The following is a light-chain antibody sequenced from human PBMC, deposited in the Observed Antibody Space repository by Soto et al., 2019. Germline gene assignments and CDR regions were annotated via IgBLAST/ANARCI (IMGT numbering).Light chain of an antibody. CDR3: QQYGRSNLT. V-gene: IGKV3-20*01. J-gene: IGKJ4*01. Sequence: EIVLTQSPGTLSWSPGERATLSCRASQSVSFSYLAWYQQKPGQAPRLLIYGASSRATGIPDRFSGSGSGTDFTLTISRLEPEDFAVYYCQQYGRSNLTFGRGTKVDIX. CDR2: GAS. CDR1: QSVSFSY.